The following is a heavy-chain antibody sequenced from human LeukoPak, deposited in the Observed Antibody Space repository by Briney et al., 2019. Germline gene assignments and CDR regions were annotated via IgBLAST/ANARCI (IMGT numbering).Heavy chain of an antibody. J-gene: IGHJ4*02. CDR1: GFTFSSYW. CDR2: INQDGSAR. Sequence: GGSLRLSCAASGFTFSSYWMIWVRQAPGKGLEWVANINQDGSARYSVDSVKGRFTISRDNAKNSLYLQMNSLRAEDTAVYYCASKQGDYWGQGTLVTVSS. CDR3: ASKQGDY. V-gene: IGHV3-7*01.